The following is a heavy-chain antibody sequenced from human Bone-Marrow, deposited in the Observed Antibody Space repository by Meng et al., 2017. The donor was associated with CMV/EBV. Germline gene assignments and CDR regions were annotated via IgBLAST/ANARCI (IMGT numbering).Heavy chain of an antibody. CDR1: GFPLSTSGVG. J-gene: IGHJ4*02. Sequence: SGPTLVKPTQTLTLTCTFSGFPLSTSGVGVGWIRQPPGKALEWLALIYWNDDKRYSPPLKSRLTITKDTSKNQVVLTMTNMDPVDTATYYCAHTSPIQPTELYDYWGQGTLVTVSS. D-gene: IGHD5-18*01. V-gene: IGHV2-5*01. CDR3: AHTSPIQPTELYDY. CDR2: IYWNDDK.